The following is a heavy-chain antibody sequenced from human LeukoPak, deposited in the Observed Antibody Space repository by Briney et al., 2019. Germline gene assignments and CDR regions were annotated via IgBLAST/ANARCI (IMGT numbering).Heavy chain of an antibody. V-gene: IGHV3-48*01. Sequence: PGGSLRLSCAASRFTFSSYSMNWVRQAPGKGLEWVSYISSSSSTIYYADSVKGRFTISRDNAKNSLYLQMNSLRAEDTAVYYCARERVWAYCGGDCYPPFSWGQGTLVTVSS. CDR1: RFTFSSYS. D-gene: IGHD2-21*01. CDR2: ISSSSSTI. J-gene: IGHJ4*02. CDR3: ARERVWAYCGGDCYPPFS.